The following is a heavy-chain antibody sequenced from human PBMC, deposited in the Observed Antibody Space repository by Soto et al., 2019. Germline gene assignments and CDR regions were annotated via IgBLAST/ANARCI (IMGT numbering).Heavy chain of an antibody. CDR2: IYSGGST. CDR3: ARHKAAGNYFDY. J-gene: IGHJ4*02. D-gene: IGHD6-13*01. Sequence: GGSLRLSCAASGFTFSSNYMSWVRQTPGKGLEWVSVIYSGGSTYYADSVKGRCTISRDNSKNTLYLQMNSLRAEDTAVYYCARHKAAGNYFDYWGQGTRVTGSS. V-gene: IGHV3-66*04. CDR1: GFTFSSNY.